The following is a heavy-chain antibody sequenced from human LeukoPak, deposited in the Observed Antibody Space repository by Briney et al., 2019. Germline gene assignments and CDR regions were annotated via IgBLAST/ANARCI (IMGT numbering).Heavy chain of an antibody. CDR1: AGSFSGYY. V-gene: IGHV4-34*01. CDR3: ARKGTSVNWFDP. CDR2: INHSGST. D-gene: IGHD2-2*01. J-gene: IGHJ5*02. Sequence: PSETLSLTSAVYAGSFSGYYWSWIRQPPGKGLEWIGEINHSGSTNYNPSLKSRVTISVDTSKNQFSLKLSSVTAADTAVYYCARKGTSVNWFDPWGQGTLVTVSS.